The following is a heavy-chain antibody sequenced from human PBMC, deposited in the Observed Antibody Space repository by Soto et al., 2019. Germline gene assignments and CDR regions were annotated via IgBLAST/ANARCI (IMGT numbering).Heavy chain of an antibody. CDR1: GFTFSSYA. Sequence: GGSLRLSCSASGFTFSSYAMHWVRQAPGKGLEYVSAISSNGGSTYYADSVKGRFTISRDNSKNTLYLQMNSLRADDTALYYCAKDPTGTTRNFAYWGQGTLVTVSS. V-gene: IGHV3-64*04. J-gene: IGHJ4*02. D-gene: IGHD1-7*01. CDR2: ISSNGGST. CDR3: AKDPTGTTRNFAY.